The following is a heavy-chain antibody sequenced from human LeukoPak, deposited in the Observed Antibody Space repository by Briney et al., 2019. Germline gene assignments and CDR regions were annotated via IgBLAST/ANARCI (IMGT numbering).Heavy chain of an antibody. V-gene: IGHV3-30*02. J-gene: IGHJ4*02. D-gene: IGHD2-15*01. Sequence: GGSLRLSCAASGFTSSSYGMHWVRQAPGKGLEWVAFIRYDGSNKYYADSVKGRFTISRDNSKNTLYLQMNSLRAEDTAVYYCAKDNPNCSGGSCYSGDLNYWGQGTLVTVSS. CDR1: GFTSSSYG. CDR3: AKDNPNCSGGSCYSGDLNY. CDR2: IRYDGSNK.